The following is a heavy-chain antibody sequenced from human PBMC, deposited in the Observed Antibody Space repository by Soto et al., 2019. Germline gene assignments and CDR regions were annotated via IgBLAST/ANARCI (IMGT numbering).Heavy chain of an antibody. D-gene: IGHD2-15*01. CDR2: IRGSGGST. Sequence: EVQLLESGGGLVQPGGSLRLSCAASGFTFSSYAMSWVRQAPGKGLGWVSAIRGSGGSTDYADSVKGRFTISRDNSKNTLYLQMTSLRAEDTAVYYCARGGVVAATDWFDPWGQGTLVTVSS. CDR1: GFTFSSYA. V-gene: IGHV3-23*01. CDR3: ARGGVVAATDWFDP. J-gene: IGHJ5*02.